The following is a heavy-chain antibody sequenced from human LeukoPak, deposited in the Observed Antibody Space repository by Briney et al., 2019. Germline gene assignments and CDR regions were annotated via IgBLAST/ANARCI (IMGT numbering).Heavy chain of an antibody. CDR1: GGSVNSGSYY. Sequence: PSETLSLTCTVSGGSVNSGSYYWSWIRQPPGQGLEWIGSLSNSGSTYYNPSLKSRVTISVDTSKNEFSLKLSSVTAADTAVYYCVRWTAGTTEDSWGQGTLVTVSS. D-gene: IGHD1-1*01. CDR3: VRWTAGTTEDS. J-gene: IGHJ4*02. CDR2: LSNSGST. V-gene: IGHV4-39*01.